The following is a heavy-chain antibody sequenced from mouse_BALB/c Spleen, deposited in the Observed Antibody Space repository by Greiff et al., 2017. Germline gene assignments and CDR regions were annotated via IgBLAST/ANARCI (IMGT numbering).Heavy chain of an antibody. D-gene: IGHD2-14*01. V-gene: IGHV5-17*02. CDR2: ISSGSSTI. Sequence: DVQLVESGGGLVQPGGSRKLSCAASGFTFSSFGMHWVRQAPEKGLEWVAYISSGSSTIYYADTVKGRFTISRDNPKNTLFLQKTSLRSEDTAMYYCARSGYRYYFDYWGQGTTLTVSS. CDR3: ARSGYRYYFDY. J-gene: IGHJ2*01. CDR1: GFTFSSFG.